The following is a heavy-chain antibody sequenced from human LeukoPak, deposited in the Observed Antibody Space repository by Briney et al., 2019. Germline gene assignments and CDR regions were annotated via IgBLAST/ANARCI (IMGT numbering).Heavy chain of an antibody. CDR2: IYTGGST. D-gene: IGHD3-10*01. Sequence: SETLSLTCTVSGGSISSGSYYWSWIRQPAGKGLEWIGRIYTGGSTNYNPSLKSRVTISVDTSKNQFSLKLSSVTAADTAVYYCARDLYYYGSGTLFDYWGQGTLVTVSS. CDR1: GGSISSGSYY. V-gene: IGHV4-61*02. J-gene: IGHJ4*02. CDR3: ARDLYYYGSGTLFDY.